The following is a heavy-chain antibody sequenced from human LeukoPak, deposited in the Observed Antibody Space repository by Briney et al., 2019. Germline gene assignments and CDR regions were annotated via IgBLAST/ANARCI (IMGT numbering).Heavy chain of an antibody. J-gene: IGHJ4*02. D-gene: IGHD6-13*01. Sequence: SETLSLTCAVYGGSFGGYYWSWIRQPPGKGLEWIGEINHSGSTNYNPSLKSRVTISVDTSKNQFSLKLSSVTAADTAVYYCARAEAAVTPVTFDYWGQGTLVTVSS. CDR3: ARAEAAVTPVTFDY. V-gene: IGHV4-34*01. CDR2: INHSGST. CDR1: GGSFGGYY.